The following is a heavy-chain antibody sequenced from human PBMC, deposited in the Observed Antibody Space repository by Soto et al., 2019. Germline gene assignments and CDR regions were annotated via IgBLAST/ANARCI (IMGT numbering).Heavy chain of an antibody. D-gene: IGHD5-12*01. Sequence: SVKVSCKASGGSFSNFGISWVRQAPGQGLEWMGGIVPVFGRPNYAQRFRGRLTITADESTSTGYMELISLRSDDTAVYYCARGGSGYNFWGQGTQVTVSS. V-gene: IGHV1-69*13. CDR1: GGSFSNFG. J-gene: IGHJ4*02. CDR2: IVPVFGRP. CDR3: ARGGSGYNF.